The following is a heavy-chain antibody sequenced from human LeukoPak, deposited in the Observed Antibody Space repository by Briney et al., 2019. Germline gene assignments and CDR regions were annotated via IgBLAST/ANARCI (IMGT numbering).Heavy chain of an antibody. CDR1: GGTFSSYA. Sequence: ASVKVSCKASGGTFSSYAISWVRQAPGQGLEWMGWVDPRTGVTRCTQKFQGRVTMTRDTSISTVYLDLNGLTFDDTAVYYCATDNYGMLDYWGQGTLVTVSS. J-gene: IGHJ4*02. V-gene: IGHV1-2*02. D-gene: IGHD3-9*01. CDR2: VDPRTGVT. CDR3: ATDNYGMLDY.